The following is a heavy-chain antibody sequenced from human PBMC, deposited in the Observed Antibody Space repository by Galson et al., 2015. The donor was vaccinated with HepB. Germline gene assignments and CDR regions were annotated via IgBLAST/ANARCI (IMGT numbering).Heavy chain of an antibody. J-gene: IGHJ6*02. CDR2: ISGGGSST. Sequence: SLRLSCAASGLIFNNYAMTWVRQGPGKGLEWVSAISGGGSSTFYADSVKGRITISRDNSRKILYLLMTSLTVEDTAVYYCVKDLRMSGVYGSGDYYDYGMDVWGQGTSVTVSS. V-gene: IGHV3-23*01. CDR3: VKDLRMSGVYGSGDYYDYGMDV. CDR1: GLIFNNYA. D-gene: IGHD3-10*01.